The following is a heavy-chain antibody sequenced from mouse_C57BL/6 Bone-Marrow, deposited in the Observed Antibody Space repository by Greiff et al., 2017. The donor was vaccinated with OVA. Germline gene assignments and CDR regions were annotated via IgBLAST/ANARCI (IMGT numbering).Heavy chain of an antibody. CDR3: ARCSWAPDY. D-gene: IGHD1-1*01. CDR1: GYTFTSYW. J-gene: IGHJ2*01. CDR2: IYPGSGST. V-gene: IGHV1-55*01. Sequence: QVQLKQPGAELVKPGASVTMSCKASGYTFTSYWITWVKQRPGQGLEWIGDIYPGSGSTNYNEKFKSKATLTVDTSSSTAYMQHSFLTSEDSAVYYCARCSWAPDYWDQGTTLTVSS.